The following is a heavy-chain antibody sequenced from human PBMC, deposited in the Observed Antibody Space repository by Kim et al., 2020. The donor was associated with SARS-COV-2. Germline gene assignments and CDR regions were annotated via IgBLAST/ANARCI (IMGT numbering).Heavy chain of an antibody. CDR2: ISMSGRYT. J-gene: IGHJ3*02. V-gene: IGHV3-21*01. CDR3: AREARRRETDEESADALGI. CDR1: GFTFSRYS. Sequence: GGSLRLSCVASGFTFSRYSMNWVRQTPVKGLEWVAGISMSGRYTNHADSVKGRFTISRDNAKNSAYLQMNGLRVEDTAVYYCAREARRRETDEESADALGIWGQGTVVTVSS.